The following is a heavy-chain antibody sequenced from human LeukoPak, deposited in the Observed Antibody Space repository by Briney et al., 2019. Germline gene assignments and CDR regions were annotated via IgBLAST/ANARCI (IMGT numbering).Heavy chain of an antibody. Sequence: GGSLRLSCAASGFTFSSYAMSWVRQAPGKGLEWVSAISGSGGSTYYADSAKGRFTISRDNAKNSLYLQMNSLRAEDTAVYYCAKDSYSKGDFWGQGVLVTVSS. J-gene: IGHJ4*02. CDR1: GFTFSSYA. V-gene: IGHV3-23*01. CDR3: AKDSYSKGDF. D-gene: IGHD6-13*01. CDR2: ISGSGGST.